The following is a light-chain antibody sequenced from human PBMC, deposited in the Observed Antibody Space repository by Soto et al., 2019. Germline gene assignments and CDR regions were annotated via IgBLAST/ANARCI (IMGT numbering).Light chain of an antibody. CDR1: QSVGSN. J-gene: IGKJ1*01. CDR2: GAS. V-gene: IGKV3-15*01. Sequence: EIVMTQSPATLSVSPGERATLSCRASQSVGSNLAWYQQKTGQAPRLLIYGASTRATGIPARFSGSGSGTEFTLNISSLQAEDFAIYFCPQYHNWHPDRTFGQGTTVDIK. CDR3: PQYHNWHPDRT.